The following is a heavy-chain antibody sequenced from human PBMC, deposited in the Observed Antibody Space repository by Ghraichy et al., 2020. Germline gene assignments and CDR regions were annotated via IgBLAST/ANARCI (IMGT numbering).Heavy chain of an antibody. J-gene: IGHJ4*02. CDR3: ARAKRYSSSWYGDFDY. V-gene: IGHV1-8*01. D-gene: IGHD6-13*01. CDR2: MNPNSGNT. Sequence: ASVKVSCKASGYTFTSYDINWVRQATGQGLEWMGWMNPNSGNTGYAQKFQGRVTMTRNTSISTAYMELSSLRSEDTAVYYCARAKRYSSSWYGDFDYWGQGTLVTVSS. CDR1: GYTFTSYD.